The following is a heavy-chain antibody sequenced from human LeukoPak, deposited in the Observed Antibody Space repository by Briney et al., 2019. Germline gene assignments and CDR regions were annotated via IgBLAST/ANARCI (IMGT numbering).Heavy chain of an antibody. CDR2: VFYTGST. Sequence: SETLSLTCAVYGGSSSGYYWSWIRQPPGKGLEWIGSVFYTGSTYYNPSLKSRVTISIDTSKNQFSLELSSVTATDTAVYFCATNRAGTYDRPFDIWGQGTMVTVSS. CDR1: GGSSSGYY. J-gene: IGHJ3*02. D-gene: IGHD1-26*01. V-gene: IGHV4-34*12. CDR3: ATNRAGTYDRPFDI.